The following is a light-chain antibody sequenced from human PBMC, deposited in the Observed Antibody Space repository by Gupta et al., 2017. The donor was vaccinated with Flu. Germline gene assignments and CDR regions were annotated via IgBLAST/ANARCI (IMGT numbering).Light chain of an antibody. J-gene: IGKJ1*01. Sequence: SLGERVTITCKSSQSLFFTSDKKNFLAWYQMRPGHPPSLLFYWASTRASGVPDRFTASGSETDFSLTISSLQAEDVAVYYCQQYFATPWTFGQGT. CDR1: QSLFFTSDKKNF. CDR2: WAS. CDR3: QQYFATPWT. V-gene: IGKV4-1*01.